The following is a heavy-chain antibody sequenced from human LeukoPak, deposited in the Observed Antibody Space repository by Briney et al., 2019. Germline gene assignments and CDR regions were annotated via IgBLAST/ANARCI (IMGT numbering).Heavy chain of an antibody. CDR1: GYTLTELS. V-gene: IGHV1-24*01. Sequence: ASVKDSCKVSGYTLTELSMHWVRQAPGKGREWMGGFDPEDGETIYAQKLQGRVTMTTDTSTSTAYMELSSLRSDDTAVYYCARVPQWDHDAFDIWGQGTMVTVSS. D-gene: IGHD1-26*01. CDR3: ARVPQWDHDAFDI. J-gene: IGHJ3*02. CDR2: FDPEDGET.